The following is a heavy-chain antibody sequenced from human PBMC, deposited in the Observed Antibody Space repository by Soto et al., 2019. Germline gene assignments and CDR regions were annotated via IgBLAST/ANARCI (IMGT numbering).Heavy chain of an antibody. Sequence: ASVKVSSNSCSYSLSGYFTNCVQRSPRPQLARLTRITYTSGRATYAHKTHGCHTMTSGTSISTAYIELSRLRSDDTAVYYCAREFRMVRGVIKYYYYYGMDVWGQGTTVTVSS. J-gene: IGHJ6*02. D-gene: IGHD3-10*01. CDR1: SYSLSGYF. CDR2: ITYTSGRA. V-gene: IGHV1-2*04. CDR3: AREFRMVRGVIKYYYYYGMDV.